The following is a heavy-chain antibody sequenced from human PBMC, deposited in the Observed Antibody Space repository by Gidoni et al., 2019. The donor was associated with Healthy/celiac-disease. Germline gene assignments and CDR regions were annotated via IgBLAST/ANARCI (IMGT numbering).Heavy chain of an antibody. CDR3: ARAKYSSGWYHAFDI. V-gene: IGHV5-51*01. J-gene: IGHJ3*02. D-gene: IGHD6-19*01. Sequence: EVQLVQSGAEVKKPGESLKISCKGSGYRFTSYWNAWVRQMPGKGLEWMGIIYPGDSDTRHSPSFRGQVTISADKSITTAYLQWSSLKASDTATYYCARAKYSSGWYHAFDIWGQGTMVTVSS. CDR2: IYPGDSDT. CDR1: GYRFTSYW.